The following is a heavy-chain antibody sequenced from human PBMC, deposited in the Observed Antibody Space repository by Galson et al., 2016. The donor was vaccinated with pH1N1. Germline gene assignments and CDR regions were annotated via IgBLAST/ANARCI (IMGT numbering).Heavy chain of an antibody. J-gene: IGHJ6*04. Sequence: SLRLSCAASGFTFSSYWMTWVRQAPGKGLEWVANIKQDGTEKYYVDSVKGRFTISRDNAKSSLYLQMNSLRAEDTAVYYCAREGAYLDTYYYYYGIDVWGKGTTVTVSS. CDR1: GFTFSSYW. CDR3: AREGAYLDTYYYYYGIDV. V-gene: IGHV3-7*01. CDR2: IKQDGTEK. D-gene: IGHD3-16*01.